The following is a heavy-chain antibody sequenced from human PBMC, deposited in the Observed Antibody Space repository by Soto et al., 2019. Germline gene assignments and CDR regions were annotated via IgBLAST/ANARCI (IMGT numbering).Heavy chain of an antibody. CDR3: ARLGGSGWSMDF. Sequence: EVPLVESGGALVQPGGSLRLSCAACGFTFSSYWMSWVRQAPGKGLEWVADIKQDGSEKYYVDSVKGRFTISRDNAKNSLYLQMNSLRAEDTAVYYCARLGGSGWSMDFWGRGTLVTVST. J-gene: IGHJ4*02. CDR1: GFTFSSYW. D-gene: IGHD6-19*01. CDR2: IKQDGSEK. V-gene: IGHV3-7*05.